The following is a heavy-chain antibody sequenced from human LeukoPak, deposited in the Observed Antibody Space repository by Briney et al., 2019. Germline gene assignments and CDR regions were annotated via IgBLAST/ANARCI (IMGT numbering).Heavy chain of an antibody. Sequence: PGGSLRLSCAASGFTVSSNYMSWVRQAPGKGLEWVSVIYSGGSTYYAASVKGRFTISRANSKNTLYLQMNSLRAEDTAVYYCARDGSSAMDVWGQGTTVTVSS. CDR1: GFTVSSNY. CDR2: IYSGGST. CDR3: ARDGSSAMDV. D-gene: IGHD6-6*01. V-gene: IGHV3-53*01. J-gene: IGHJ6*02.